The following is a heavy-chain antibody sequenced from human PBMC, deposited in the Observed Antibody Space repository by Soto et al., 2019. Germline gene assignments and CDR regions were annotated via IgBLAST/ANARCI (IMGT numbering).Heavy chain of an antibody. Sequence: ASVKVSCKASGYTFTGYYMHWVRQAPGQGLEWMGWINPNSGGTNYAQKFQGWVTMTRDTSISTAYMELSRLRSDDTAVYYCAQRRYSSSWVDHWGQGTLVTVSA. CDR1: GYTFTGYY. CDR3: AQRRYSSSWVDH. D-gene: IGHD6-13*01. CDR2: INPNSGGT. J-gene: IGHJ4*02. V-gene: IGHV1-2*04.